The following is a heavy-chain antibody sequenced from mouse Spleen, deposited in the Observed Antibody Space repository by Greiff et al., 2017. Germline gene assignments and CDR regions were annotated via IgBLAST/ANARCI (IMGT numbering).Heavy chain of an antibody. CDR3: AREGYGNYYFYAMDY. Sequence: EVKLQESGPELVKPGASVKMSCKASGYTFTDYNMHWVKQSHGKSLEWIGYINPNNGGTSYNQKFKGKATLTVNKSSSTAYMELRSLTSEDSAVYYCAREGYGNYYFYAMDYWGQGTSVTVSS. CDR1: GYTFTDYN. CDR2: INPNNGGT. V-gene: IGHV1-22*01. D-gene: IGHD2-10*02. J-gene: IGHJ4*01.